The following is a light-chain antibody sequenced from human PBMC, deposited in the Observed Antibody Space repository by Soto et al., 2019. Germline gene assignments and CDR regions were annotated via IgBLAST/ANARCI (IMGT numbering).Light chain of an antibody. Sequence: IQMTQSPSSLSAPVGDRVTITCRASHTISSWLAWYQQKPGKAPKLLIYKASTLKSGVPSRFSGSGSGTEFTLTISSLQPDDFATYYCQHYNSYSEAFGQGTKV. J-gene: IGKJ1*01. CDR2: KAS. V-gene: IGKV1-5*03. CDR1: HTISSW. CDR3: QHYNSYSEA.